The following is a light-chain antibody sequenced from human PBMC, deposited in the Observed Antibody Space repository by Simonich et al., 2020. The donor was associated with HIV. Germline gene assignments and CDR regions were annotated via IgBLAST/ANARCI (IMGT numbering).Light chain of an antibody. CDR2: WAS. CDR1: QPVLYSSNNKNY. J-gene: IGKJ5*01. CDR3: QQYYSSPLIT. Sequence: DIVMTQSPDSLAVSLGERATINCKSSQPVLYSSNNKNYLAWYQQKPGQLPNLLIYWASTRESGVPDRFRGSGSGTDFTLTISSLQAEDVAVYYCQQYYSSPLITFGQGTRLEIK. V-gene: IGKV4-1*01.